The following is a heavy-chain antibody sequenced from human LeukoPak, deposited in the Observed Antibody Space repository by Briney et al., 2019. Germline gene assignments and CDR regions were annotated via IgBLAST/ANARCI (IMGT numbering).Heavy chain of an antibody. CDR3: AREGGPYRPLDY. J-gene: IGHJ4*02. CDR1: GGSITSTNY. V-gene: IGHV4-4*02. Sequence: SGTLSLTCGVSGGSITSTNYWTWVRQPPGKGLEWIGEVNLQGSTNYNPSLMGRVAISVDMSETHISLQLTSVTAADTAVYYCAREGGPYRPLDYSGQGTLVTVSS. CDR2: VNLQGST.